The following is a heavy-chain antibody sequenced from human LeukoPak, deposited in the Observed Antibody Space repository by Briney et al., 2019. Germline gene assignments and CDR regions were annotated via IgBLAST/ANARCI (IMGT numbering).Heavy chain of an antibody. J-gene: IGHJ4*02. D-gene: IGHD3-22*01. V-gene: IGHV3-74*01. Sequence: GGSLRLSCAASGFTFSSYWMHWVRQAPGKGLVWVSRINGDGSSTNYADSVKGRFTISRDNAKNTLYLQMNSLRAEDTAVYYCARTYYYDSTDEGNFDYWGQGTLVTVSS. CDR1: GFTFSSYW. CDR3: ARTYYYDSTDEGNFDY. CDR2: INGDGSST.